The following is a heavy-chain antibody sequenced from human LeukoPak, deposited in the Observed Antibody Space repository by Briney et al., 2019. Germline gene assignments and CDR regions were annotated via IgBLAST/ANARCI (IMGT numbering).Heavy chain of an antibody. CDR3: ARDARYCSSTSWSKKGYYYGMDV. Sequence: ASVKVSCKASGGTVSSYAISWVRQAPGQGLEWMGGIIPIFGTAYYAQKFQGRVTITADESKSTAYMELSSLRSEDTAVYYCARDARYCSSTSWSKKGYYYGMDVWGKGTTVTVSS. V-gene: IGHV1-69*13. CDR1: GGTVSSYA. J-gene: IGHJ6*04. CDR2: IIPIFGTA. D-gene: IGHD2-2*01.